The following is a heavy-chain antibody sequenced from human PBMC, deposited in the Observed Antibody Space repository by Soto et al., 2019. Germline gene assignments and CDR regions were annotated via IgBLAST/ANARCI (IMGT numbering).Heavy chain of an antibody. CDR3: ARAGWQELVTDS. Sequence: EVQLVESGGGLVKPGWSLRLSCAASGFTFSSYSMNWVRQAPGKGLEWVSSISSSGSYIYYADSVKGRFTISRDNAKNSLYLQMNSLRAEDTAVYYWARAGWQELVTDSWGQGTLVTVSS. CDR1: GFTFSSYS. J-gene: IGHJ4*02. V-gene: IGHV3-21*04. CDR2: ISSSGSYI. D-gene: IGHD6-13*01.